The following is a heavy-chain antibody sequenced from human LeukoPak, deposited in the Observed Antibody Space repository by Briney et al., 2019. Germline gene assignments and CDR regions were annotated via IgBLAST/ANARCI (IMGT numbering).Heavy chain of an antibody. Sequence: SETLSLTCTVSGGSISSSSYYWGWIRQPPGKGLEWTGTIYYSGSTYYNPSLKSRVTISVDTSKNQFSLKLNSVTAADTAVYYCATLSIEYSNLHDYWGQGTLVTVSS. CDR2: IYYSGST. J-gene: IGHJ4*02. V-gene: IGHV4-39*07. CDR3: ATLSIEYSNLHDY. CDR1: GGSISSSSYY. D-gene: IGHD6-6*01.